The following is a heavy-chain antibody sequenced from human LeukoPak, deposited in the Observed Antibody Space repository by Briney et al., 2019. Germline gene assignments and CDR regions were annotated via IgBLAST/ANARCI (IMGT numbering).Heavy chain of an antibody. V-gene: IGHV4-38-2*02. D-gene: IGHD1-26*01. CDR2: IYHSGST. CDR1: GYSISSGYY. J-gene: IGHJ4*02. Sequence: SVTLSLTCTVSGYSISSGYYWGWIRQPPGKGLEWIGSIYHSGSTYYNPSLKGRVTISVDTSKNQFSLKLSSVTAADTAVYYCARPPGAASGSIDYWGQGTLVTVSS. CDR3: ARPPGAASGSIDY.